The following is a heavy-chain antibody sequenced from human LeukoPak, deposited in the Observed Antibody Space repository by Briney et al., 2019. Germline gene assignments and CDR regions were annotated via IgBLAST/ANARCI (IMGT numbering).Heavy chain of an antibody. V-gene: IGHV3-23*01. D-gene: IGHD2/OR15-2a*01. CDR2: IYGSGGST. CDR3: AKFGSFDGKDY. CDR1: GFTFTNYA. Sequence: GGSLRLSCAASGFTFTNYAMSWVRQAPGKGLEWVSGIYGSGGSTYYEDSVKGRFTISRDNSKNTVYLQMNSLRAEDTAVYYCAKFGSFDGKDYWGQGTLVTVSS. J-gene: IGHJ4*02.